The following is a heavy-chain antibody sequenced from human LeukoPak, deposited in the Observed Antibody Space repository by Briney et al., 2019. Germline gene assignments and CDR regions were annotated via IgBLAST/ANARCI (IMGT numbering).Heavy chain of an antibody. J-gene: IGHJ3*02. CDR3: ARDRAYYYDSSEKDAFDI. Sequence: SETLSLTCTVSGGSISSYYWSWIRQPPGKGLEWIGYIYYSGSTNYNPSLKSRVTISVDTSKNQFSLKLSSVTAADTAVYYCARDRAYYYDSSEKDAFDIWGQGTMVTVSS. D-gene: IGHD3-22*01. V-gene: IGHV4-59*01. CDR1: GGSISSYY. CDR2: IYYSGST.